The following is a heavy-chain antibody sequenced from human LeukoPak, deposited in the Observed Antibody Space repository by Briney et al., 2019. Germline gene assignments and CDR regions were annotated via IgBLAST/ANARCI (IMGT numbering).Heavy chain of an antibody. D-gene: IGHD4-17*01. CDR2: IYYSGTT. Sequence: SETLSLTCTVSGGSITSYYWSWIRQPPGKGLEWIGYIYYSGTTNYNPSLKSRVTISVDTSKNQFPLKVNSVTAENTAVYYCVRSKSGTYGWFDPWGQGTLVTVSS. CDR1: GGSITSYY. J-gene: IGHJ5*02. CDR3: VRSKSGTYGWFDP. V-gene: IGHV4-59*01.